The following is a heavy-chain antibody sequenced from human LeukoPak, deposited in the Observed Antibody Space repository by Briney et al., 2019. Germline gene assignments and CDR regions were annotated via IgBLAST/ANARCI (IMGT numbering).Heavy chain of an antibody. D-gene: IGHD5-18*01. CDR2: ISGSGGST. Sequence: GGSLRLSCAASGFTFSSYAMSWVRRAPGKGLEWVSAISGSGGSTYYADPVKGRFTISRDNSKNTLYLQMNSLRAEDTAVYYCAKRTSGYSYGTIDYWGQGTLVTVSS. CDR3: AKRTSGYSYGTIDY. J-gene: IGHJ4*02. CDR1: GFTFSSYA. V-gene: IGHV3-23*01.